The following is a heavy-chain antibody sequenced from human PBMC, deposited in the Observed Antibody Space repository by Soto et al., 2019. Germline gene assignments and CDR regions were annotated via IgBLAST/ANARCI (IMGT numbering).Heavy chain of an antibody. CDR1: GFTFSSYA. J-gene: IGHJ4*02. CDR2: ISGSGIST. D-gene: IGHD3-22*01. Sequence: EVQLLESGGGLVQPGGSLRLSCAASGFTFSSYAMSWVRQAPGKGLEWVSAISGSGISTYYADTVKGRFTISRDNSRNTMYLQMNSLSAEDTAVYYCATSYDSSGYDYWGQGTLVTVSS. CDR3: ATSYDSSGYDY. V-gene: IGHV3-23*01.